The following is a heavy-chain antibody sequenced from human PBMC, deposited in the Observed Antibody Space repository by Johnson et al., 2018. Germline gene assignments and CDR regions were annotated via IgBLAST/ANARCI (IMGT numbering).Heavy chain of an antibody. V-gene: IGHV3-7*01. Sequence: VQLQESGGGLVQPGGSXRLSCVASGFSFSNYYISWVRRTPGRGLEWVANIKGDGSDKYYVKSVKGRFTISRDNAKNSLYLQMNSLRAEDTAVYYCAREGGGFDIWGQGTLVTVSS. CDR2: IKGDGSDK. D-gene: IGHD4-23*01. CDR1: GFSFSNYY. J-gene: IGHJ3*02. CDR3: AREGGGFDI.